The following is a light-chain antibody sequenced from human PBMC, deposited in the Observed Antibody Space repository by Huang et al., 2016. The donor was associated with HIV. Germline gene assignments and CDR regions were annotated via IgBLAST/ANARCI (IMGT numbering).Light chain of an antibody. V-gene: IGKV3-20*01. CDR3: QQYFTSPRT. CDR1: QSVSSSY. Sequence: EIVLTQSPGTLSLSPGERGTLSCRASQSVSSSYLAWYQQRPGQAPRLLIYGAASRADGIPDRFRGSGAGTDFTLTISRVGPEDSAVYYCQQYFTSPRTFGQGTKVEI. J-gene: IGKJ1*01. CDR2: GAA.